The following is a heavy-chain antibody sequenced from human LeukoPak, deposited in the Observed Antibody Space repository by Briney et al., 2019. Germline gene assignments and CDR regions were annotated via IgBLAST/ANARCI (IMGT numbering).Heavy chain of an antibody. CDR3: ARDRGQWLVLSYYYYGMDV. V-gene: IGHV1-69*04. J-gene: IGHJ6*02. D-gene: IGHD6-19*01. CDR1: RGTFSSYA. CDR2: IIPILGIA. Sequence: ASVKVSCKASRGTFSSYAIRWVRQAPGQGLEWMGRIIPILGIANYAQKFQGRVTITADKSTSTAYMELSSLRSEDTAVYYCARDRGQWLVLSYYYYGMDVWGQGTTVTVSS.